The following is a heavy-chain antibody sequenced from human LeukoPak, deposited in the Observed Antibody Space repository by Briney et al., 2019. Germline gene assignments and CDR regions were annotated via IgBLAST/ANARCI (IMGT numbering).Heavy chain of an antibody. CDR1: GGTFSSYT. CDR2: IIPILGIA. Sequence: SVKVSCKASGGTFSSYTISWVRQAPGQGLEWMGRIIPILGIANYAQKFQGRVTSTADKSTRTAYMELSSLRSEDTAVYYCAGDAYCGGDCYVPWPRAEYFQHWGQGTLVTVSS. J-gene: IGHJ1*01. D-gene: IGHD2-21*01. CDR3: AGDAYCGGDCYVPWPRAEYFQH. V-gene: IGHV1-69*04.